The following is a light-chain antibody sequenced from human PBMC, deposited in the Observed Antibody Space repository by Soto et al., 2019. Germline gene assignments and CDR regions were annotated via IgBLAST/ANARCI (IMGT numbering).Light chain of an antibody. CDR2: LGS. V-gene: IGKV2-28*01. CDR1: QSLLHSNGYNY. Sequence: DIVMTQSPLSLPVTPGEPASISCRSNQSLLHSNGYNYLDWYLQKPGQSPQLLIYLGSNRASGVPDRFSGSGSGTDFTLKISIVEAEDVGIYYCMQALQTPLYTFGQGTKLEIK. J-gene: IGKJ2*01. CDR3: MQALQTPLYT.